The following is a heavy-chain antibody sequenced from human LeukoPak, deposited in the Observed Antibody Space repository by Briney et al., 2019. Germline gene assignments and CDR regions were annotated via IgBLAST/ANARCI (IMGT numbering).Heavy chain of an antibody. CDR2: ITYSGNT. D-gene: IGHD3-3*01. V-gene: IGHV4-30-4*01. J-gene: IGHJ6*02. Sequence: SQTLSLTCTVSGGSISSGDYYWSWIRQPPGKGLEWIGYITYSGNTYYYPALNSRVTVSLDTSITQFSLKLSSVTAADTAVYYCARIAYDALDSYYYGMDVWGQGTTVTVSS. CDR1: GGSISSGDYY. CDR3: ARIAYDALDSYYYGMDV.